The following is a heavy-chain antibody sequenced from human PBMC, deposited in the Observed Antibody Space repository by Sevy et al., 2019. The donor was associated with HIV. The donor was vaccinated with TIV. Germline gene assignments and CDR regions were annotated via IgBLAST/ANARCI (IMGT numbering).Heavy chain of an antibody. CDR2: ISYDGSDT. J-gene: IGHJ4*02. V-gene: IGHV3-30*02. CDR1: GLIFSHYG. D-gene: IGHD6-13*01. Sequence: GGSLRLSCAASGLIFSHYGMHWVRQAPGKGLEWVAFISYDGSDTYYVDSVKGRFSISRDNPKNTVYLQINSLRTEDTALYYCAKNTAAAGTGGFDYWGQGTLVTVSS. CDR3: AKNTAAAGTGGFDY.